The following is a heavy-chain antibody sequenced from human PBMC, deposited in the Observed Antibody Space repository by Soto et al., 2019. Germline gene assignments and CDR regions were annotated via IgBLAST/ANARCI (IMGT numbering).Heavy chain of an antibody. CDR1: GGAVSSGGYY. D-gene: IGHD3-9*01. CDR3: ARDFEHYPGFDP. V-gene: IGHV4-61*03. CDR2: IYDSGST. J-gene: IGHJ5*02. Sequence: PSETLSLTCTVSGGAVSSGGYYLSWIRQPPGKGLEWIGNIYDSGSTNYNPSLKSRITMSIDTSKNHFSLKLSSVTAADTAVYYCARDFEHYPGFDPWGQGTLVTVSS.